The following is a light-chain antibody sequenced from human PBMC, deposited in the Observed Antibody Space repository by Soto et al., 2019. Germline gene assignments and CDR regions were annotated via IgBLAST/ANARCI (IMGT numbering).Light chain of an antibody. CDR2: EVS. V-gene: IGLV2-14*01. CDR1: SSDIGAYNS. J-gene: IGLJ1*01. CDR3: SSRTTSNPYV. Sequence: QSALTQPASVSGSPGQSITISCTGTSSDIGAYNSVSWYQQHPGKAPKLMIYEVSNRPSWVSNRFSASKSGNTASLTISGLQAEDEADYYCSSRTTSNPYVFGSGTKLTVL.